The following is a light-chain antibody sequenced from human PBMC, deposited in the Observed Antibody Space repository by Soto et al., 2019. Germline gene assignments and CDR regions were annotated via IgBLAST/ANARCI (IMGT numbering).Light chain of an antibody. CDR2: GNS. Sequence: QSVLTQPPSVSGAPGQRVTISCTGSSSNIGAGYNVHWYQQLPGTAPKLLIYGNSNRPSGVPDRFSGSQSGTSASLAITGLQAEDEADYYSQSYDSSLSGWVFGGGTELAVL. CDR1: SSNIGAGYN. J-gene: IGLJ3*02. V-gene: IGLV1-40*01. CDR3: QSYDSSLSGWV.